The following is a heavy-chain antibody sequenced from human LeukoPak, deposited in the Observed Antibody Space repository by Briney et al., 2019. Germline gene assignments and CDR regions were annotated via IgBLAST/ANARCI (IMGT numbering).Heavy chain of an antibody. CDR3: AKGRDGYTAFDY. CDR1: GFTFSSYA. CDR2: ISGSGGST. D-gene: IGHD5-24*01. Sequence: GGSLRLSCAASGFTFSSYAMSWVRQAPGNGLEWVSTISGSGGSTYYADSVKGRFTISRDNSKNTLYLQMNSLRAEDTAVYYCAKGRDGYTAFDYWGQGTLATVSS. V-gene: IGHV3-23*01. J-gene: IGHJ4*02.